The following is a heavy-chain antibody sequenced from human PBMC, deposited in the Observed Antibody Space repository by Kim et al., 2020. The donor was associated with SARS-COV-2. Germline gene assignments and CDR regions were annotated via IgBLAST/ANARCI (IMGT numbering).Heavy chain of an antibody. CDR3: AHRSNTSPFDY. D-gene: IGHD2-2*02. J-gene: IGHJ4*02. V-gene: IGHV2-5*02. Sequence: SGPTLVNPTQTLTLTCTFSGFSISTIGMGVGWIRQPPGKALEWLALIYWDDDKRYSPSLKSRLTITKDTPNNQVVLTMTNTGPVDTATYYCAHRSNTSPFDYWGQGTLVTVSS. CDR2: IYWDDDK. CDR1: GFSISTIGMG.